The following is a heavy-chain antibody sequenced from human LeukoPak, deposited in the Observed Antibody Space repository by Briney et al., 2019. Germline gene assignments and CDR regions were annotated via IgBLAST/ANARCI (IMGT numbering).Heavy chain of an antibody. D-gene: IGHD2-15*01. V-gene: IGHV1-2*02. J-gene: IGHJ5*02. CDR1: GYTFTNYH. CDR3: AKGYSTDGSCSGAGFDL. Sequence: GASVKVSCKASGYTFTNYHLHWVRQAPGQGLEWIGWINPDSGGTNYAQKFQDRVTMTRDTSINTAYIELNRLRSDDAAVYYCAKGYSTDGSCSGAGFDLWGQGTLVTVSS. CDR2: INPDSGGT.